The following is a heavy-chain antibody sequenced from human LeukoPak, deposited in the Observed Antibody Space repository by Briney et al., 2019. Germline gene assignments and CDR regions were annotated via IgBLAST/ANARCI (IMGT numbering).Heavy chain of an antibody. V-gene: IGHV5-51*01. CDR2: IYPGDSDT. J-gene: IGHJ4*02. CDR1: GYSFTSYW. D-gene: IGHD3-22*01. CDR3: ASYYYDSRGPKYYFDY. Sequence: GESLKISCKGSGYSFTSYWIGWVRQMPGKGLEWMGIIYPGDSDTRYSPSFQGQVTISADKSISTAYLQWSSLKASDTAMYYCASYYYDSRGPKYYFDYWGQGTLVTVSS.